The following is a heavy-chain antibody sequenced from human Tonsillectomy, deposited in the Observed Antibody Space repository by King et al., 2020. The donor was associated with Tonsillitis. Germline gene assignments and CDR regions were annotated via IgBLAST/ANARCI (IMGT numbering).Heavy chain of an antibody. J-gene: IGHJ2*01. V-gene: IGHV3-23*04. CDR3: AKDVRSGYDFWGLGDSYFDL. D-gene: IGHD5-12*01. CDR1: GFTFSSYA. CDR2: ISCSGGST. Sequence: VQLVESGGGLVQPGGSLRLSSAASGFTFSSYAMSWVRQAPGKGLEWVSAISCSGGSTDYADSVKGRFTISRDNSKNMLCLQMNSLRAEDTAVYYCAKDVRSGYDFWGLGDSYFDLWGRGTLVTVSS.